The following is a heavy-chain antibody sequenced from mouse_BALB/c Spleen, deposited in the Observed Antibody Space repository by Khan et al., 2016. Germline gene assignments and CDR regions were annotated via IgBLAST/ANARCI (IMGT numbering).Heavy chain of an antibody. CDR3: ARSSTMITGTWFAY. D-gene: IGHD2-4*01. V-gene: IGHV3-8*02. Sequence: EVQLQESGPSLVKPSQTLSLTCSVTGDSITSGYLNWIRQFPGNKLEYMGYISYSGSTYYNPSLKSRISITRDTSKNQYYLQLNSVPTEDTATYYCARSSTMITGTWFAYWGQGTRVTVSA. CDR2: ISYSGST. CDR1: GDSITSGY. J-gene: IGHJ3*01.